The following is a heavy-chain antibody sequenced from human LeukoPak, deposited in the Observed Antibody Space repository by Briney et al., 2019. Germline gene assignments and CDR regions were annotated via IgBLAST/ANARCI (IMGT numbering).Heavy chain of an antibody. CDR2: IYSDGST. CDR3: ARATTYYYDSSGLFQH. V-gene: IGHV3-66*01. CDR1: GFTVSSNY. J-gene: IGHJ1*01. D-gene: IGHD3-22*01. Sequence: GGSLRLSCAASGFTVSSNYMSWVRQAPGKGLEWVSIIYSDGSTYYADSVKGRFTISRDNSKNTLYLQMNSLRAEDTAVYYCARATTYYYDSSGLFQHWGQGTLVTVSS.